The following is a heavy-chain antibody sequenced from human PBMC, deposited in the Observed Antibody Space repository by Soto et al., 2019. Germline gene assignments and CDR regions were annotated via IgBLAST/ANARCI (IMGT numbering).Heavy chain of an antibody. CDR3: ASDKSDCTTTSCYKNNWFDA. CDR2: IKQDGREK. J-gene: IGHJ5*02. V-gene: IGHV3-7*01. Sequence: GALRLSCAASGFTFSSYWMNWVRQAPGKGLEWVANIKQDGREKYYVDSVKGRFTVSRDNAKISMYLQMNSLRAEDTAVYYCASDKSDCTTTSCYKNNWFDAWGQGTLVTVSS. CDR1: GFTFSSYW. D-gene: IGHD2-2*02.